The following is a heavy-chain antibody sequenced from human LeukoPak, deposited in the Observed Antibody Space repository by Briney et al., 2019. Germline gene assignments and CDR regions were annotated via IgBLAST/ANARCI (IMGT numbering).Heavy chain of an antibody. Sequence: GASVKVSCKASGGTFSSYAISWVRQAPGQGLEWMGGIIPIFGTANYAQKFQGRVTITADKSTSTAYMELSSLRSEDTAVYYCATTPYSSSWYSFDYWGQGTLVTVSS. V-gene: IGHV1-69*06. CDR1: GGTFSSYA. CDR3: ATTPYSSSWYSFDY. D-gene: IGHD6-13*01. CDR2: IIPIFGTA. J-gene: IGHJ4*02.